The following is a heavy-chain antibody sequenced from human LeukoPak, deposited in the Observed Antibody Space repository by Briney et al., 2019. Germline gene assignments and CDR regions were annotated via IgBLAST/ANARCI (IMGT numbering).Heavy chain of an antibody. CDR3: ARGMFYVILTDYFDY. D-gene: IGHD3-9*01. V-gene: IGHV3-53*01. Sequence: GGSLTLSCVLSGFTVSSHYMSWVRQAPGGGLEWVSIIYSGGGTYYADTVKGRLPVSRDTSKTTAYLQMNSLRADDTAVYYCARGMFYVILTDYFDYWGQGALVTVSS. J-gene: IGHJ4*02. CDR2: IYSGGGT. CDR1: GFTVSSHY.